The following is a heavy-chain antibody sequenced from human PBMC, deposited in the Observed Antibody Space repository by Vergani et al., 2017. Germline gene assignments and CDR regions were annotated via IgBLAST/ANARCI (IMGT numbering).Heavy chain of an antibody. D-gene: IGHD6-6*01. CDR2: ISGSGSST. CDR1: GFTFSSYA. Sequence: EVQLLESGGGLVQPGGSLRLSCAASGFTFSSYAMSWVRQAPGKGLEWVSTISGSGSSTYYADSVKGRFTISRDNFKNTLYLQMNSLRAEDTALYYCAKHSRYSSSSGYFDYWGQGTLVTVSS. J-gene: IGHJ4*02. V-gene: IGHV3-23*01. CDR3: AKHSRYSSSSGYFDY.